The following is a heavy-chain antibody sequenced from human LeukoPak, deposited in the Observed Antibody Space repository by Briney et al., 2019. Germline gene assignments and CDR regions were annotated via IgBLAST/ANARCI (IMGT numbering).Heavy chain of an antibody. D-gene: IGHD3-22*01. Sequence: PSETLSLTCAVSGGSISSSNWWSWVRQPPGKGLEWIGEIYHSGSTNYNPSLKSRVTISVDKSKNQFSLKLSSVTAADTAVYYRATTGDYYDSSGYLDYWGQGTLVTVSS. CDR2: IYHSGST. J-gene: IGHJ4*02. V-gene: IGHV4-4*02. CDR3: ATTGDYYDSSGYLDY. CDR1: GGSISSSNW.